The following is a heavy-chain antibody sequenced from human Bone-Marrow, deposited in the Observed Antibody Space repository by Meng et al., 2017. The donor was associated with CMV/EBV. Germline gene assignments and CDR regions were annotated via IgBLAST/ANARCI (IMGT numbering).Heavy chain of an antibody. Sequence: GGSLRLSCEAPGFTFNNYGMHWLRQAPGKGLEWVAAITSDGNDVYYADSLRGRFSISRDTSKNILYLQMDSLGSGERAVYYCVRDAFYRTNPKHPWNFFDPWGQGTLVTVSS. V-gene: IGHV3-30*13. CDR2: ITSDGNDV. CDR3: VRDAFYRTNPKHPWNFFDP. D-gene: IGHD2-8*01. J-gene: IGHJ5*02. CDR1: GFTFNNYG.